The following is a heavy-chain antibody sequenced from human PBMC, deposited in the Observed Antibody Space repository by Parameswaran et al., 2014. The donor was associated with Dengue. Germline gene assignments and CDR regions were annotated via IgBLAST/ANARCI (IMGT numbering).Heavy chain of an antibody. CDR2: ISKSGTTI. V-gene: IGHV3-48*03. Sequence: VRQMPGKGLEWASYISKSGTTIYYADSVKGRFAISRDNAKNSLYLQMNSLRAEDTAVYYCARVRGSYAFDICGQGTMVTVSS. D-gene: IGHD2-15*01. J-gene: IGHJ3*02. CDR3: ARVRGSYAFDI.